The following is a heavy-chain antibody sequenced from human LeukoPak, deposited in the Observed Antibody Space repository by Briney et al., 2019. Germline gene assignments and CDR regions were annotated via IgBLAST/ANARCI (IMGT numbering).Heavy chain of an antibody. CDR1: GGSISSYY. CDR2: IYYSGST. J-gene: IGHJ3*02. CDR3: ARYGGDYHYDAFDI. Sequence: SETLSLTCTVSGGSISSYYWSWIRQPPGKGLEWIGYIYYSGSTNYNPSLKSRVTISVDTSKNQFSLKLSSVTAADTAVYYCARYGGDYHYDAFDIWGQGTMVTVSS. V-gene: IGHV4-59*01. D-gene: IGHD4-17*01.